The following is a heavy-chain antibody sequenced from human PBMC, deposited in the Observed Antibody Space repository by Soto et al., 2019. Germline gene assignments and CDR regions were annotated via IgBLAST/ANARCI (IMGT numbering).Heavy chain of an antibody. CDR2: IIPILGIA. CDR1: GGTFSSYT. V-gene: IGHV1-69*08. J-gene: IGHJ4*02. CDR3: ARDIADSRYDSDY. Sequence: QVQLVQSGAEVKKPGSSVKVSCKASGGTFSSYTISWVRQAPGQGLEWMGRIIPILGIANYAQKFQGRVTITADKPTSTAYMELSSLISEDTAVYYCARDIADSRYDSDYLGQGTLFTVSS. D-gene: IGHD5-12*01.